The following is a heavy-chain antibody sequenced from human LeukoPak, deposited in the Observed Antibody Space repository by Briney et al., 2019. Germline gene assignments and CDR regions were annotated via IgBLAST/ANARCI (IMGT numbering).Heavy chain of an antibody. CDR3: ARQGCTGGSCWYFDY. CDR1: GESLNDYY. CDR2: IYYSGST. D-gene: IGHD2-15*01. V-gene: IGHV4-59*08. J-gene: IGHJ4*02. Sequence: PSETLSLTCAVYGESLNDYYWSWIRQPPGKGLEWIGYIYYSGSTNYNPSLKSRVTISVDTSKNQFSLKLSSVTAADTAVYYCARQGCTGGSCWYFDYWGQGTLVTVSS.